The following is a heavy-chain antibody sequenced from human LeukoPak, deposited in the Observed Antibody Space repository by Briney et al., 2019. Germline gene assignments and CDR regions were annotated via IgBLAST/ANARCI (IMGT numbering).Heavy chain of an antibody. Sequence: GGSLRLSCAASGFTFSSYWMHWVRQAPGKGLVWVSRINSDGSSTSYADSVKGRFTSSRDNAKNTLYLQMNSLRAEDTAVYYCASSTYSGSHWDAFDIWGQGTMVTVSS. CDR2: INSDGSST. V-gene: IGHV3-74*01. CDR3: ASSTYSGSHWDAFDI. D-gene: IGHD1-26*01. CDR1: GFTFSSYW. J-gene: IGHJ3*02.